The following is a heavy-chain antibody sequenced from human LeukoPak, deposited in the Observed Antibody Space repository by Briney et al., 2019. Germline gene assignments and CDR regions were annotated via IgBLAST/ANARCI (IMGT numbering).Heavy chain of an antibody. Sequence: ASVKVSCKASGYTFTGPYMHWVRQAPGQGLEWMGWLDPNSGGTMYAQNFQGRVTMTRDTSFSTAYMEVNRLRSDDTAVYYCARMLNGAYDLWGQGTLVTVSS. CDR2: LDPNSGGT. V-gene: IGHV1-2*02. J-gene: IGHJ1*01. CDR3: ARMLNGAYDL. CDR1: GYTFTGPY. D-gene: IGHD5-12*01.